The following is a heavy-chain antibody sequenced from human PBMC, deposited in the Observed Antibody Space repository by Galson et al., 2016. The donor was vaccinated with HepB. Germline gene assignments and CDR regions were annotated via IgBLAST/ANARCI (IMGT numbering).Heavy chain of an antibody. V-gene: IGHV3-7*01. D-gene: IGHD3-10*01. CDR2: INQDGNEK. J-gene: IGHJ4*02. CDR3: AKYNVGDQVVLGFGF. Sequence: SLRLSCAASGFTFSSSWMSWVRQAPGKGLEWVANINQDGNEKYYVDSVKGRFTISRDNAKNSLYLQMNNLRDEDTAVYYCAKYNVGDQVVLGFGFWGQGTLVTVSS. CDR1: GFTFSSSW.